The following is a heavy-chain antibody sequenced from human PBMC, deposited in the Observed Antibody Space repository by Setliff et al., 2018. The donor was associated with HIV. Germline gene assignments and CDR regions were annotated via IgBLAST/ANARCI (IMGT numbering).Heavy chain of an antibody. CDR3: VRRGRGVLVNPLSYYFDS. V-gene: IGHV3-21*01. D-gene: IGHD2-8*02. J-gene: IGHJ4*02. CDR2: ISSSSSYI. CDR1: GDSTSSSS. Sequence: ETLSLTCTVSGDSTSSSSSYWGWIRQPPGKGLEWVSSISSSSSYIYYADSVKGRFSISRDNANNSLYLQMSSLRVDDTAAYYCVRRGRGVLVNPLSYYFDSWGQGTLVTAPQ.